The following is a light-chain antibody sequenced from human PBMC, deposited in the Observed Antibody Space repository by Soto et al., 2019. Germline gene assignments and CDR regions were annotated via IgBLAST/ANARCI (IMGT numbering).Light chain of an antibody. J-gene: IGLJ1*01. V-gene: IGLV2-14*02. CDR3: SSYAGSNKSV. CDR2: EAT. CDR1: SSDVGTYDL. Sequence: QSVLTQPASVSGSPGQSITISCTGTSSDVGTYDLVSWYQHHPGAAPKLMIYEATRRPSGISNRFSGSKSGNTASLTISGLQAEDEADYYCSSYAGSNKSVFGTGTKVTVL.